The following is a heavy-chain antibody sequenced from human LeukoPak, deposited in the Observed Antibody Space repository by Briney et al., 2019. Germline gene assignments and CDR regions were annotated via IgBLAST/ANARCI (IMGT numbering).Heavy chain of an antibody. Sequence: SETLSLTCAVSGYSISSGYYWGWIRQPPGKGLEWIGSIYHSGSTYYNPSLKSRVTISVDTSKNQFSLKLSSVTAADTAVYYCAGLTAVALIDYWGQGTLVTVSS. D-gene: IGHD6-19*01. CDR1: GYSISSGYY. CDR3: AGLTAVALIDY. V-gene: IGHV4-38-2*01. J-gene: IGHJ4*02. CDR2: IYHSGST.